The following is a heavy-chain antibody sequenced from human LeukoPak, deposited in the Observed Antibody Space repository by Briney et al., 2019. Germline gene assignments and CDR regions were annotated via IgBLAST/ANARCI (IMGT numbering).Heavy chain of an antibody. CDR1: GFTFSSYG. CDR3: VRDKPHYYSSGSYSLDY. Sequence: GGSLRLSCAASGFTFSSYGMHWVRQAPGKGLEWVAVIWYDGSDKYYADSVKGRFTISRDTSKNTLYLQMNRRRPEDTALYYGVRDKPHYYSSGSYSLDYWGQGTLVTVSS. D-gene: IGHD3-10*01. J-gene: IGHJ4*02. CDR2: IWYDGSDK. V-gene: IGHV3-33*01.